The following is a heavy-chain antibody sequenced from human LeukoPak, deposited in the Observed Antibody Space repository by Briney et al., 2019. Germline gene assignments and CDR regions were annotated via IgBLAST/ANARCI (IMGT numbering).Heavy chain of an antibody. CDR3: AKGATYYYGSGSYPLWDHYYYGMDV. CDR1: GFTFSSYA. V-gene: IGHV3-23*01. D-gene: IGHD3-10*01. J-gene: IGHJ6*02. CDR2: ISGSGGST. Sequence: PGGSLRLSCAASGFTFSSYAMSWVRQAPGKGLEWVSAISGSGGSTYYADSVKGRFTISRDNSKNTLYLQMNSLRAEDTAVYYCAKGATYYYGSGSYPLWDHYYYGMDVWGQGTTVTVSS.